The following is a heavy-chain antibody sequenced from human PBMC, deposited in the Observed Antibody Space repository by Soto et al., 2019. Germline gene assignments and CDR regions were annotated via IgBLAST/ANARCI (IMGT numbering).Heavy chain of an antibody. CDR2: INHSGST. V-gene: IGHV4-34*01. CDR1: GGSFSGNY. CDR3: ATIRLRGYYGGSYGMDV. J-gene: IGHJ6*02. D-gene: IGHD3-22*01. Sequence: SETLSLTCAVYGGSFSGNYWSWIRQPPGKGLEWIGEINHSGSTNYNPSLRSRVTLSVDTSKNQFSLNLNSVTAADTAVYYCATIRLRGYYGGSYGMDVWGQGTTVTVSS.